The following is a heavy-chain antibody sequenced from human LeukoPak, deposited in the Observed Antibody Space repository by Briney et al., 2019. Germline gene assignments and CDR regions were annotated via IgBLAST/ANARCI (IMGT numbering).Heavy chain of an antibody. CDR1: GFTFSGHN. V-gene: IGHV3-48*04. CDR3: ARAMSTFGGVRNYFDS. CDR2: VSISSGTI. D-gene: IGHD3-16*01. Sequence: GGSLRLSCAASGFTFSGHNMDWVRQAPGKGLEWISFVSISSGTIYYADSVKGRFRISRDNAKSSLDLEMNSLRAEDTAVYYCARAMSTFGGVRNYFDSWGQGTMVTVSS. J-gene: IGHJ4*02.